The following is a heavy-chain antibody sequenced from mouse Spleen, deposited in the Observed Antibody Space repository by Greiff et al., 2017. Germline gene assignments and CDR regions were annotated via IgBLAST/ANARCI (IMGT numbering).Heavy chain of an antibody. Sequence: QVQLKQPGAELVMPGASVKLSCKASGYTFTSYWMHWVKQRPGQGLEWIGEIDPSDSYTNYNQKFKGKATLTVDKSSSTAYMQLSSLTSEDSAVYYCARRSHYYGSSDYWGQGTTLTVSS. CDR3: ARRSHYYGSSDY. CDR2: IDPSDSYT. J-gene: IGHJ2*01. V-gene: IGHV1-69*01. D-gene: IGHD1-1*01. CDR1: GYTFTSYW.